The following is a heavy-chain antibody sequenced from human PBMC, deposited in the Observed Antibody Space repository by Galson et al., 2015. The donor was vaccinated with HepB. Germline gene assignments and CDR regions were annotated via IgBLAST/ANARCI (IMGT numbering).Heavy chain of an antibody. D-gene: IGHD3-16*01. CDR2: THYRSKWHN. J-gene: IGHJ4*02. V-gene: IGHV6-1*01. Sequence: CAISGDSVSSNSAAWNWIRRSPSRGLEWLGRTHYRSKWHNDYAESVKSRITINSDTSKNQFSLQLNSVTPEDTAVYYCARGTGGLDYWGQGTLVTVSS. CDR3: ARGTGGLDY. CDR1: GDSVSSNSAA.